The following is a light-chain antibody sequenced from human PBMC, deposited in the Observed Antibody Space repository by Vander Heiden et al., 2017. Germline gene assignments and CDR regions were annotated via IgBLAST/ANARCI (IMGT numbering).Light chain of an antibody. CDR1: QSVLYSSNNKNY. Sequence: DIVMTQSPDSLAVSLGERATINCKSSQSVLYSSNNKNYLAWYQQKPGQPPKLLIYWASTRESGVPDRFSGSGSGTDFTLTISSLQAEDVAVYYCQQDDSTPQTFGQWTKVEIK. CDR3: QQDDSTPQT. V-gene: IGKV4-1*01. CDR2: WAS. J-gene: IGKJ1*01.